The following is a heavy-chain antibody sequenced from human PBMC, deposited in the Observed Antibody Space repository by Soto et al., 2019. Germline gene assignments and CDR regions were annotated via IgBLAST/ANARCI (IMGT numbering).Heavy chain of an antibody. CDR1: GGTFSSYA. J-gene: IGHJ4*02. V-gene: IGHV1-69*01. CDR3: AEARRIAEAGKRDYVDY. CDR2: IIPIFGTA. D-gene: IGHD6-13*01. Sequence: QVPLVQSGAEVKKHGSSVKVSCKASGGTFSSYAISWVRQAPGQGLEWMGGIIPIFGTANYAQKFQGRVTITADESTSTAYMELSSLRSEDTAVYYGAEARRIAEAGKRDYVDYWGKVTLVTVAS.